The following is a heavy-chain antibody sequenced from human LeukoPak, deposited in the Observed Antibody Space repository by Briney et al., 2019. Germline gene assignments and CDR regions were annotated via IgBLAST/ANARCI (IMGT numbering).Heavy chain of an antibody. J-gene: IGHJ4*02. CDR3: AISPHPARYYFDY. CDR1: GGSISSYY. V-gene: IGHV4-59*01. CDR2: IYYSGST. Sequence: SETLSLTCTVSGGSISSYYWSWIRQPPGKGLEWIGYIYYSGSTNYNPSLKSRVTISVDTSKNQFSLKLSSVTAADTAVYYCAISPHPARYYFDYWGQGTLVTVSS. D-gene: IGHD4-17*01.